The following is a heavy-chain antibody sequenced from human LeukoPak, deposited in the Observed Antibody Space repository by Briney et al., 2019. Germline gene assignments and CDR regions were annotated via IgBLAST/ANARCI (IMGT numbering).Heavy chain of an antibody. J-gene: IGHJ4*02. CDR1: GFTFSGSA. V-gene: IGHV3-73*01. CDR3: TTYIHDPYYFDY. CDR2: IRSKANSYAT. Sequence: GGSLRLSCAASGFTFSGSAMHWVRQASGKGLEWVGRIRSKANSYATAYAASVKGRFTISRDDSKNTAYLQMNSLKTEDTAVYYCTTYIHDPYYFDYWGQGTLVTVSS. D-gene: IGHD3-16*01.